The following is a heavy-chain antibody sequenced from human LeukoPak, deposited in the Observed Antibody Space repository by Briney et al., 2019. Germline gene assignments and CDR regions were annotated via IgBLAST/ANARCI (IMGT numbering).Heavy chain of an antibody. D-gene: IGHD4-17*01. V-gene: IGHV1-18*01. CDR1: GYTFTSYG. Sequence: ASVKVSCKASGYTFTSYGISWVRQAPGQGLEWMGWISTYLGNTDYAQRFQGRVTMTTDTSPTTVHMELRSLRSDDTAVYYCARTYGDYRFFDHWGQGTLVTVSS. CDR3: ARTYGDYRFFDH. CDR2: ISTYLGNT. J-gene: IGHJ4*02.